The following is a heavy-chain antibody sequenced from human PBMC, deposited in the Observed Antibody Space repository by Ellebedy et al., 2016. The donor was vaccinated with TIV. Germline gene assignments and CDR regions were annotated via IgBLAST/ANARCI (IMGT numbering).Heavy chain of an antibody. CDR1: GDSISTNLYY. D-gene: IGHD3-16*01. J-gene: IGHJ4*02. Sequence: MPSETLSLTCTVSGDSISTNLYYWGWVRQPPGKGLEWIGSVFHTGKTYYKSSLESRVTISVDTSTNQFSLKLYSVTAADTAVYWCARLRAGGGASWYFDDWGQGTLVTVSS. CDR2: VFHTGKT. V-gene: IGHV4-39*01. CDR3: ARLRAGGGASWYFDD.